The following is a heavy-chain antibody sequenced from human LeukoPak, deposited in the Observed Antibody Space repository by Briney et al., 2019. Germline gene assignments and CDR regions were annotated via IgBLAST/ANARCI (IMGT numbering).Heavy chain of an antibody. CDR2: INPNSGGT. D-gene: IGHD3-10*01. Sequence: GASVKVSCKASGYTFTVYYMHWVRQAPGQGLEWMGWINPNSGGTNYAQKFQGRVTMTRDTSISTGYMELSRLRSDDTAVYYCARGTDTYYEYWGQGTLVTVSS. J-gene: IGHJ4*02. CDR1: GYTFTVYY. V-gene: IGHV1-2*02. CDR3: ARGTDTYYEY.